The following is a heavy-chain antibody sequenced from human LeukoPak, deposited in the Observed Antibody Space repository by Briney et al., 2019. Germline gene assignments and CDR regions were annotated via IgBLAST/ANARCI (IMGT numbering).Heavy chain of an antibody. Sequence: SETLSLTCTVSGGSISSYYWSWIRQPPGKGLEWIGYIYYGGRTNYNPSLKSRVTLSVDTSKNQFSLKLSSVTAADTAVYYCALGYSYGFDIWGQGTMVTVSS. D-gene: IGHD5-18*01. J-gene: IGHJ3*02. CDR3: ALGYSYGFDI. CDR2: IYYGGRT. CDR1: GGSISSYY. V-gene: IGHV4-59*08.